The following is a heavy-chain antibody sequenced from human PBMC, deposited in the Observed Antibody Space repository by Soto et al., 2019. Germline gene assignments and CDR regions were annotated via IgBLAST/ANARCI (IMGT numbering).Heavy chain of an antibody. J-gene: IGHJ6*02. CDR3: ARAVSTTGTTGYYYYGMDV. CDR1: GYTFTSYG. D-gene: IGHD1-1*01. V-gene: IGHV1-18*04. Sequence: QVQLVQSGAEVKKPGASVKVSCKASGYTFTSYGISWVRQAPGQGLEWMGWISAYNGNTNYAQKLQGRVTMTTDTSTSTAYMELRRLRSDDTAVYYCARAVSTTGTTGYYYYGMDVWGQGTTVTVSS. CDR2: ISAYNGNT.